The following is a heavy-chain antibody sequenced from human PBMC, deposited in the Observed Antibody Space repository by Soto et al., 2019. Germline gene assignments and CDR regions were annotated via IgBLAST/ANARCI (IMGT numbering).Heavy chain of an antibody. CDR2: ILVGGST. Sequence: GGSLRLSCAVSGFICSSYDMSWVRQAPGKGLEWVSTILVGGSTHYEDSVKGRFTISRDTSKNTVYLQMNRLTGGDTAVYHCAKATATSGGAFEIYGQGTMVTV. CDR1: GFICSSYD. D-gene: IGHD1-1*01. V-gene: IGHV3-23*01. J-gene: IGHJ3*02. CDR3: AKATATSGGAFEI.